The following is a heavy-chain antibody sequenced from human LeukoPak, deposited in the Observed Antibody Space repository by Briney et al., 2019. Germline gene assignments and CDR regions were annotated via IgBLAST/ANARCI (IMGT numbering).Heavy chain of an antibody. Sequence: SETLSLTCAVYGGSFSGYCWSWIRQPPGKGLEWIGEINHSGSTNYNPSLKSRVTISVGTSKNQFSLKLSSVTAADTAVYYCARGRARITMIVVVITGGSRAFDIWGQGTMVTVSS. CDR2: INHSGST. D-gene: IGHD3-22*01. J-gene: IGHJ3*02. CDR3: ARGRARITMIVVVITGGSRAFDI. V-gene: IGHV4-34*01. CDR1: GGSFSGYC.